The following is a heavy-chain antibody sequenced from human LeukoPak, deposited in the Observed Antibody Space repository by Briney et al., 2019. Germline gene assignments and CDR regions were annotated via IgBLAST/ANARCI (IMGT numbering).Heavy chain of an antibody. D-gene: IGHD3-10*01. V-gene: IGHV3-21*01. CDR1: GFTFSSYS. Sequence: KSGGSLRLSCAASGFTFSSYSMNWVRQAPGKGLEWVSSISSSSSYIYYADSVKGRFTISRDNAKNSLYLQMNSLRAEDTAVYYCARDGRYYYGSGRPGTYTTATFDYWGQGTLVTVSS. CDR3: ARDGRYYYGSGRPGTYTTATFDY. J-gene: IGHJ4*02. CDR2: ISSSSSYI.